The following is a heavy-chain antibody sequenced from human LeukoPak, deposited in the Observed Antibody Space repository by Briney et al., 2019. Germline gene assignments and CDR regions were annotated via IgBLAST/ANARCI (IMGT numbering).Heavy chain of an antibody. D-gene: IGHD5-18*01. V-gene: IGHV3-7*01. CDR1: GFTFSNYW. CDR3: ARVWIQTRGQLLIPYQYYFMDV. J-gene: IGHJ6*03. CDR2: INKDGSEK. Sequence: PGGSLRLSCAASGFTFSNYWMAWVRQAPGKGLEWVANINKDGSEKNYVHSVEGRFTISRDNAKNSLYLQLNSLRAEDTAVYYCARVWIQTRGQLLIPYQYYFMDVWGKGTTVTVSS.